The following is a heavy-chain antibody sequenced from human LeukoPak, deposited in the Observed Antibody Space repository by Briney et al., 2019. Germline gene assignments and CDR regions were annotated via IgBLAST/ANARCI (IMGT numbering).Heavy chain of an antibody. CDR3: ARGTPPSNYFDY. Sequence: GSSVKVSCKASGGTFSSYAISWVRQAPRQGLEWMGGIIPIFGTANYAQKFQGRVTITADESTSTAYMELSSLRSEDTAVYYCARGTPPSNYFDYWGQGTLVTVSS. CDR1: GGTFSSYA. CDR2: IIPIFGTA. V-gene: IGHV1-69*01. D-gene: IGHD2-15*01. J-gene: IGHJ4*02.